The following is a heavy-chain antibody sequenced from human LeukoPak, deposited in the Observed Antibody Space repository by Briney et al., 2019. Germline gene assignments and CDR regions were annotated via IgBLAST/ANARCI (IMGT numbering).Heavy chain of an antibody. CDR3: ARVQARLRLGELSLSY. Sequence: ASVKVSCKASGYTFTSYYMHWVRQAPGPGLEWMGIINPSGGSTSYAQKFQRRVTMTRDTATSTVYMEPSSLSSEDTAVYYCARVQARLRLGELSLSYWGQGTLVTVSS. J-gene: IGHJ4*02. CDR1: GYTFTSYY. V-gene: IGHV1-46*01. CDR2: INPSGGST. D-gene: IGHD3-16*02.